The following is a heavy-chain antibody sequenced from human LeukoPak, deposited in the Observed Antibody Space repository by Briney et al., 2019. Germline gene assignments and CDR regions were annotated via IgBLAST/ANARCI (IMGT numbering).Heavy chain of an antibody. Sequence: GGSLRLSCAVSGFIFNDYWMAWVRQAPGKGLEWAANIRPDESERNYVDSVKGRFTISRDNAKNSLYLQMNSLRAEDTAVYYCARDGLIAAAFPTLFDYWGQGTLVTVSS. V-gene: IGHV3-7*01. CDR2: IRPDESER. CDR1: GFIFNDYW. CDR3: ARDGLIAAAFPTLFDY. J-gene: IGHJ4*02. D-gene: IGHD6-13*01.